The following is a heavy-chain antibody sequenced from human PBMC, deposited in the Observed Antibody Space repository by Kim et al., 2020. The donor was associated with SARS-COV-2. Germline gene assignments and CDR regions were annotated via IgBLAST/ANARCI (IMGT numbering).Heavy chain of an antibody. D-gene: IGHD6-19*01. CDR1: GFTFSSYS. J-gene: IGHJ4*02. CDR3: AREYPGRGCLDY. CDR2: ISSSSSYI. Sequence: GGSLRLSCAASGFTFSSYSMNWVRQAPGKGLEWVSSISSSSSYIYYADSVKGRFTISRDNAKNSLYLQMNSLRAEDTAVYYCAREYPGRGCLDYWGQGTLVTVSS. V-gene: IGHV3-21*01.